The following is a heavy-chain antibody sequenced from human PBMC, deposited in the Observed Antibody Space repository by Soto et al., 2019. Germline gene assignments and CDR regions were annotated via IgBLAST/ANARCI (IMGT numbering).Heavy chain of an antibody. CDR3: AKVNGGWIQLWGRDYGMDV. CDR2: ISYDGSNK. D-gene: IGHD5-18*01. V-gene: IGHV3-30*18. CDR1: GFTFSSYG. J-gene: IGHJ6*02. Sequence: QVQLVESGGGVVQPGRSLRLSCAASGFTFSSYGMHWVRQAPGKGLEWVAVISYDGSNKYYADSVKGRFTISRDNSKNTQYLQMNSLRAEDTDVYYCAKVNGGWIQLWGRDYGMDVWGQGTTVTVSS.